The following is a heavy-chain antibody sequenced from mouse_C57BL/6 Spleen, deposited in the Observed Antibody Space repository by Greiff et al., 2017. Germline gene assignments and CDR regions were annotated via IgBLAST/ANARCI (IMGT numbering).Heavy chain of an antibody. J-gene: IGHJ1*03. CDR2: INPNNGGT. Sequence: VQLQQSGPELVKPGASVKIPCKASGYTFTDYNMDWVKQSHGKSLEWIGDINPNNGGTIYNQKFKGKATLTVYKSSSTAYMELRILTSEYTAVDYCARVPYYYGSSYWYFDVWGTGTTVTVSS. CDR3: ARVPYYYGSSYWYFDV. V-gene: IGHV1-18*01. D-gene: IGHD1-1*01. CDR1: GYTFTDYN.